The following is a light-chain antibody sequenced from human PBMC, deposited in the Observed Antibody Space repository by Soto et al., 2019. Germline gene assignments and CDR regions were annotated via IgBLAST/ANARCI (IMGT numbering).Light chain of an antibody. CDR2: VVS. CDR3: GSYTSSDTPYV. Sequence: QSALTQPASVSGSPGQSITISCTGTSSDVGDYKYVSWYQQHPDKAPKLIISVVSNRPSGVSNRFAGSNSGNTASLTISGLQAEDEADYYCGSYTSSDTPYVFGTGTKVTVL. V-gene: IGLV2-14*01. CDR1: SSDVGDYKY. J-gene: IGLJ1*01.